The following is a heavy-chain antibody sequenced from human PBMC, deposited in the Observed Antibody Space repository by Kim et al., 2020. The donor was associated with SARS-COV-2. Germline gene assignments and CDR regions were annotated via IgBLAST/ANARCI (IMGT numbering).Heavy chain of an antibody. V-gene: IGHV3-30*04. CDR2: ISYGGSNQ. CDR3: GRPVGAKDIVGGTVDF. D-gene: IGHD5-12*01. Sequence: GGSLRLSCAASGFAFSRYAMRWARQAPGKGLEWVSVISYGGSNQYYADSVKGRFTISRDNSKNTLYLQMNSLRAEDTAVYYCGRPVGAKDIVGGTVDFWGQGTLVTVSS. J-gene: IGHJ4*02. CDR1: GFAFSRYA.